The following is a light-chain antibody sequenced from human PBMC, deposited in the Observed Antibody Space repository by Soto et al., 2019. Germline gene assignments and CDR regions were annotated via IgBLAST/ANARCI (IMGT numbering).Light chain of an antibody. CDR1: QSVSSN. J-gene: IGKJ2*03. CDR2: AAS. Sequence: EIVMTQSPATLSVSPGERATLSCRASQSVSSNLAWYQQKPGQAPRLLIYAASSRETGIPDRFSGSGSGTDFTLTVSRLEPEDFAVYYCQQYDSSPYSFGQGTKVDIK. CDR3: QQYDSSPYS. V-gene: IGKV3-20*01.